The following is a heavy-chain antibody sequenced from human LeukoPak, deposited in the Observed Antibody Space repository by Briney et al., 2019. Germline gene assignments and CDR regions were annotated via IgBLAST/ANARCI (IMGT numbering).Heavy chain of an antibody. Sequence: VSSIISLIIYIYYADSLKGRFTISRDNAKSSLYLQMNSLRAEDTAVYYCARDRSSGGHDYWGQGTLVTVSS. D-gene: IGHD1-14*01. CDR3: ARDRSSGGHDY. V-gene: IGHV3-21*01. CDR2: IISLIIYI. J-gene: IGHJ4*02.